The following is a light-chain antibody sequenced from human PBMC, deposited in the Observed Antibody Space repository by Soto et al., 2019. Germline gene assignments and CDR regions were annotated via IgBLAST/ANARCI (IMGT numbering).Light chain of an antibody. J-gene: IGLJ2*01. CDR2: EVS. Sequence: QSALTQPASVSGSPGQSITISCTGTSSDVGGYNYVSWYQQHPGKAPKLMIYEVSNRPSGVSNRFAGSKSGNTDSLTISGLQAEGEADEYCSSYTSSSTLVFGGGTKRTGL. CDR1: SSDVGGYNY. CDR3: SSYTSSSTLV. V-gene: IGLV2-14*01.